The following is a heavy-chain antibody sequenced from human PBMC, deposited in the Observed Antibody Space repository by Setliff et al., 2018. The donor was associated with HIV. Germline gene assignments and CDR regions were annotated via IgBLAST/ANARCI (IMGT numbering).Heavy chain of an antibody. Sequence: GGSLRLSCAASGFTFSGSAMHWVRQASGKGLEWVGRILDKANNYATAYAASLEGRFTISRDDSKNTAYLQMSSLKTEDTAVYYCARAWGHFIVGATGAFDIWGQGTMVTVSS. J-gene: IGHJ3*02. CDR1: GFTFSGSA. V-gene: IGHV3-73*01. CDR2: ILDKANNYAT. D-gene: IGHD1-26*01. CDR3: ARAWGHFIVGATGAFDI.